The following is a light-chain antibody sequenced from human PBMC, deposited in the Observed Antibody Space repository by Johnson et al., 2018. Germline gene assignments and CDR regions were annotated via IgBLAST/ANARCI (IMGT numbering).Light chain of an antibody. J-gene: IGLJ1*01. CDR1: SSNIGNNY. Sequence: QSVLTQPPSVSAAPGQKVTISCSGSSSNIGNNYVSWYQQLPGTAPKLLIYENNKRPSGIPDRFSCSKSGTSATLGITGLQTGDEADYYCGTWDSSLSAGNGFGTGTKVHVL. CDR3: GTWDSSLSAGNG. V-gene: IGLV1-51*02. CDR2: ENN.